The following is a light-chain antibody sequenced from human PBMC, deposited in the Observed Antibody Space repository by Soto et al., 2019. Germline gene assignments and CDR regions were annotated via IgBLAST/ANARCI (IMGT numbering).Light chain of an antibody. CDR2: NNH. V-gene: IGLV1-44*01. Sequence: QSVLTQPSSASGTPGQRVTISCSGGSSNIGGNTAHWYQQFPGTAPKLLLYNNHQRPSGVPDRFSGSKSGPSASLAISGLQSEDEAMYYCAAWDDSLSGPVFGEGTKLTVL. CDR1: SSNIGGNT. CDR3: AAWDDSLSGPV. J-gene: IGLJ2*01.